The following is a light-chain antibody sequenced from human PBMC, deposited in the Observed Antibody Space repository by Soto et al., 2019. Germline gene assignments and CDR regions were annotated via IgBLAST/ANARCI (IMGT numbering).Light chain of an antibody. V-gene: IGLV1-51*01. J-gene: IGLJ2*01. CDR3: GTWDYSLTTVV. CDR2: DNN. CDR1: HTNIGNNF. Sequence: QSALTQPPSVSAAPGQKVTISCSGSHTNIGNNFVSWYQHLPGTAPKLLIFDNNKRPSGIPDRFSGSKGGTSATLDITGLQPGDEADYFCGTWDYSLTTVVFGGGTKLTVL.